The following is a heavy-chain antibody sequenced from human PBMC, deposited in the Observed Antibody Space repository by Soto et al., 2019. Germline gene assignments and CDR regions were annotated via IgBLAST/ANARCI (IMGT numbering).Heavy chain of an antibody. J-gene: IGHJ4*02. CDR3: ARDLGSSSGGAFDY. CDR2: IYRSGST. V-gene: IGHV4-4*07. Sequence: QVQLQESGPGLVKPSETLSLTCTVSGGSISIHYCSWIRQPAGKGLEWSGRIYRSGSTNYNPYLYSRVTMEIDTSKNQFSLKVTAVTAADTAVYFCARDLGSSSGGAFDYRGQGTLVTVYS. CDR1: GGSISIHY. D-gene: IGHD6-6*01.